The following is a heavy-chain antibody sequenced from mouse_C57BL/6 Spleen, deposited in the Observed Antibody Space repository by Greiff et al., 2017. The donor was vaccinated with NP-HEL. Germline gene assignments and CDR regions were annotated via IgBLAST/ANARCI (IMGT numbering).Heavy chain of an antibody. CDR2: INLSSGGT. CDR1: GYTFTSYW. CDR3: ARTPYCNDSSDLDY. V-gene: IGHV1-53*01. J-gene: IGHJ2*01. D-gene: IGHD1-1*01. Sequence: VQLQQPGTELVKPGASGYTFTSYWMHWVKQRPGHGLERIGNINLSSGGTIYNEKFKSKATLTVDKSSSTAYMQRSSLTSEDSAVYYCARTPYCNDSSDLDYRGQGTTLTVSS.